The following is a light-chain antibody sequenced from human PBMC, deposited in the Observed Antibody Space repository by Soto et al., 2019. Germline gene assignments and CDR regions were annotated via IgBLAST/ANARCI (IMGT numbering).Light chain of an antibody. V-gene: IGLV2-14*01. Sequence: QSVLTQPASVSGSPGQSITISCTGTSSDVGGYNYVSWYQQHPGKAPKLMIYDVSNRPSGVSNRFSGSKSGNTASLTISGLQADDEADYYCSSNTSSSTYDFGTGTKHTVL. CDR3: SSNTSSSTYD. CDR1: SSDVGGYNY. CDR2: DVS. J-gene: IGLJ1*01.